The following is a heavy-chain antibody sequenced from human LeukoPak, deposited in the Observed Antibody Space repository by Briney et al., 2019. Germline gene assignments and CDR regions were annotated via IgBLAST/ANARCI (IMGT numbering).Heavy chain of an antibody. CDR3: ARELEPRFFDI. J-gene: IGHJ3*02. D-gene: IGHD1-1*01. Sequence: SETLSLTCTVSGGSISSGGYYWSWIRQHPGKGLEWIGYIYYSGSTYYNPSLKSRVTISVDTSKNQFSLKLSSVTAADTAVYYCARELEPRFFDIWGQGTMITVSS. CDR1: GGSISSGGYY. CDR2: IYYSGST. V-gene: IGHV4-31*03.